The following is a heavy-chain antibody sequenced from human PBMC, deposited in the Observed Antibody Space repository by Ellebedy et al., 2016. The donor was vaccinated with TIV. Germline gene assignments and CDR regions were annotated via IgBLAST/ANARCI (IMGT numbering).Heavy chain of an antibody. Sequence: VESLKISCQGSGYTFTTYWIAWVRQMPGKGLGWMGLIYPADSDTKYSPSFEGQVTVSADKSVNTAYLQLSSLKASDTAMYYCARRPGYCGGDCYSYAFDIWGQGTMVTVSS. CDR2: IYPADSDT. CDR3: ARRPGYCGGDCYSYAFDI. V-gene: IGHV5-51*01. J-gene: IGHJ3*02. CDR1: GYTFTTYW. D-gene: IGHD2-21*02.